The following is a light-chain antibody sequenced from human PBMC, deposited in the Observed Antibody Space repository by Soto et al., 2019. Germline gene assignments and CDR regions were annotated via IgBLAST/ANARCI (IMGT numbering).Light chain of an antibody. J-gene: IGLJ2*01. CDR1: SGYSNYK. CDR3: GADHGSGSDFVSV. V-gene: IGLV9-49*01. CDR2: VGTGGIVG. Sequence: QLVLTQPPSASASLGASVTLTCTLSSGYSNYKVDWYQQRPGKGPRFVMRVGTGGIVGSKGDGIPDRFSVLASGLNRYLTIKNIQEEDESDYHCGADHGSGSDFVSVFGGGTKLTVL.